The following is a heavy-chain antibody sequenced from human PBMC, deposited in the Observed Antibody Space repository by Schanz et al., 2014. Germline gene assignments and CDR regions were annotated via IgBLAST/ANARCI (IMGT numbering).Heavy chain of an antibody. CDR2: ILYDGSKT. CDR1: GFSFSTYA. J-gene: IGHJ4*02. CDR3: AKEDRNHNSDYVY. D-gene: IGHD3-22*01. Sequence: VQLVESGGGLVKPGGSLRLSCAASGFSFSTYAMHWVRQAPGKGLEWVAVILYDGSKTYYADSVKGRFTISRDNSKNTLSLQMNSLRPEDTAVYYCAKEDRNHNSDYVYWGQGTLVTVSS. V-gene: IGHV3-30*18.